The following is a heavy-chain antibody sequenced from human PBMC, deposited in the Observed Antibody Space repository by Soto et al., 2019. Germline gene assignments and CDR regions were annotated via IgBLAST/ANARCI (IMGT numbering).Heavy chain of an antibody. CDR3: ARDSGIGGSGSLDN. CDR1: AGSISSSSYY. D-gene: IGHD1-26*01. J-gene: IGHJ4*02. CDR2: IYYSGST. Sequence: SETLSLTCTVSAGSISSSSYYWGWIRQPPGKGLEWIGSIYYSGSTYYNPSLQSPVTISVDTSKNQFSLKLGSVTTADTAVYYCARDSGIGGSGSLDNWCQGTLVTVSS. V-gene: IGHV4-39*01.